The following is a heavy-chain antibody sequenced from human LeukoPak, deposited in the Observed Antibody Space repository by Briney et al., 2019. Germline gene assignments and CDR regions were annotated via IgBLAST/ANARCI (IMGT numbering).Heavy chain of an antibody. CDR3: ARHGYCSGGSCYRGYHYYAMDL. D-gene: IGHD2-15*01. V-gene: IGHV4-59*08. Sequence: SETLSLTCTVSGGSISSYYWSWIRQPPGKALDWIGYIYYTGSTNYNPSLKSRVTISVDTSKHQFSLRLSSVTAADTAVYYCARHGYCSGGSCYRGYHYYAMDLWGQGTTVTVSS. CDR1: GGSISSYY. CDR2: IYYTGST. J-gene: IGHJ6*02.